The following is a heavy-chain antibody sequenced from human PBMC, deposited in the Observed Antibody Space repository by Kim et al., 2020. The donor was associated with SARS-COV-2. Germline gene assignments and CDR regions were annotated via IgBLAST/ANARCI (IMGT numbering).Heavy chain of an antibody. CDR3: ASLVFTGGSCPSPDFDY. V-gene: IGHV3-74*01. CDR2: IKSDGSST. CDR1: GFTFSSYW. Sequence: GGSLRLSCAASGFTFSSYWMHWVRQAPGKGLVWVSRIKSDGSSTSYADSVKGRFTISRDNPRNTLYLQMNSLRDEDTAVYYCASLVFTGGSCPSPDFDYWGQGALVTVSS. D-gene: IGHD2-15*01. J-gene: IGHJ4*02.